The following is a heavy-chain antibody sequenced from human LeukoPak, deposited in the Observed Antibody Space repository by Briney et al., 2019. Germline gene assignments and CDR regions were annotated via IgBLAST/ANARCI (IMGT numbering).Heavy chain of an antibody. CDR2: IDSDGSSR. D-gene: IGHD2-15*01. V-gene: IGHV3-74*01. J-gene: IGHJ4*02. Sequence: GGSLRLSCAASGVTFSYYWMHWVRQAPGKGLVWVSRIDSDGSSRSYAGSVKGRFTISRDNSKNTLYLQMNSLRAEDTAIYYCAKDRCSGGSCYYFDYWGQGTLVTVSS. CDR1: GVTFSYYW. CDR3: AKDRCSGGSCYYFDY.